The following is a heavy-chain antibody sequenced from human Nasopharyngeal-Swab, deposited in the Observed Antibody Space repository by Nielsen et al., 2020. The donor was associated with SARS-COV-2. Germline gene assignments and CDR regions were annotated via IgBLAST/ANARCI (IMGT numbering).Heavy chain of an antibody. Sequence: GESLKISCAASGFTVSSNYMSWVRQAPGKGLEWVSVIYSGGSTYYADSVKGRFTISRDNSKNTLYLQMNSLRAEDTAVYYCAKSRGGSYYDAFDIWGQGTMVTVSS. CDR1: GFTVSSNY. J-gene: IGHJ3*02. CDR2: IYSGGST. D-gene: IGHD1-26*01. CDR3: AKSRGGSYYDAFDI. V-gene: IGHV3-53*05.